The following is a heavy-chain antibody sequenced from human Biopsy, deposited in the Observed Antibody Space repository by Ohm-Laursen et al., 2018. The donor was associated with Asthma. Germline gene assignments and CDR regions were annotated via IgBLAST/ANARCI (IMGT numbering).Heavy chain of an antibody. Sequence: ASVKVSCKASGYNFISFAIHWVRQAPGQRLEWMGWINAGNGNTKYSQRFQGRVSITRDTSASTAYMELTSLRSEDTAAYYCARTYYDFLTGQVKDAFGIWGQGTMVTVSS. V-gene: IGHV1-3*01. CDR1: GYNFISFA. CDR3: ARTYYDFLTGQVKDAFGI. J-gene: IGHJ3*02. D-gene: IGHD3-9*01. CDR2: INAGNGNT.